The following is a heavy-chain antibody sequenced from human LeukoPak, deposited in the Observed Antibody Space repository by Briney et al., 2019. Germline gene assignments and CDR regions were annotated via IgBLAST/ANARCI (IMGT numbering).Heavy chain of an antibody. V-gene: IGHV1-8*01. CDR2: MNPNSGNT. D-gene: IGHD3-10*01. J-gene: IGHJ4*02. CDR3: ALGDGSGSYYNVMGY. Sequence: ASVKVSCKASGYTFTSYDINWVRQATGQGLEWMGWMNPNSGNTGYAQKFQDRVTMTRNTSISTAYMELSSLRSEDTAVYYCALGDGSGSYYNVMGYWGQGTLVTVSS. CDR1: GYTFTSYD.